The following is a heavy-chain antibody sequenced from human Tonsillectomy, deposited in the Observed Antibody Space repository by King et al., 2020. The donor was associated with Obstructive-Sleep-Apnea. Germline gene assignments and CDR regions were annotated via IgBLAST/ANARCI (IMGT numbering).Heavy chain of an antibody. CDR2: IKQDGSEE. V-gene: IGHV3-7*01. D-gene: IGHD3-22*01. CDR1: GFTFSNSW. J-gene: IGHJ5*02. Sequence: VQLVESGGGLVQPGGSLRLSCAASGFTFSNSWMSWVRQAPGKGLEWVANIKQDGSEEYYVDSVKGRFTISRDNAKNSLYLQMNSLRAEATAVYYCARKMYYYDTSSLGWFDPWGQGTLVTVSS. CDR3: ARKMYYYDTSSLGWFDP.